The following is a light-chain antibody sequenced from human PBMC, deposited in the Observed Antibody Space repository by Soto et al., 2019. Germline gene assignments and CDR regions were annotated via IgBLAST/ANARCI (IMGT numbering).Light chain of an antibody. Sequence: DIQLTQSPSFLSASVGDRDIITCRASQGISSYLAWYQQKPGKAPNLLISDASTLQSGVPSRFSGSGSGTEFTLTISGLQPEDFAIYYCQQLDSYPITFGQGTRLEIK. CDR2: DAS. J-gene: IGKJ5*01. CDR1: QGISSY. CDR3: QQLDSYPIT. V-gene: IGKV1-9*01.